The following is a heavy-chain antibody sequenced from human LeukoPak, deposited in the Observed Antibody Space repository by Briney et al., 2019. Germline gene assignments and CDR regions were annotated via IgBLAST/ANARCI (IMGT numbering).Heavy chain of an antibody. J-gene: IGHJ3*02. CDR3: ARDAPVPIDAFDI. CDR1: GGTFSSYA. V-gene: IGHV1-69*04. Sequence: APVKVSCKASGGTFSSYAISWVRQAPGQGLEWMGRIIPILGIANYAQKFQGRVTITADKSTSTAYMELSSLRSEDTAVYYCARDAPVPIDAFDIWGQGTIVTVSS. CDR2: IIPILGIA.